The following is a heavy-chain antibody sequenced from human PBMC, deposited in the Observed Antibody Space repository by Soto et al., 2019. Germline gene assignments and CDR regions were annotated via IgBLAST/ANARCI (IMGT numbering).Heavy chain of an antibody. D-gene: IGHD6-13*01. CDR1: GYTFTSYG. CDR2: ISAYNGNT. CDR3: ARVGHSSSWYSLGPTSYYYYYYMDV. Sequence: ASVKVSCKASGYTFTSYGISWVRQAPGQGLEWMGWISAYNGNTNYAQKLQGRVTMTTDTSTSTAYMELRSLRSDDTAVYYCARVGHSSSWYSLGPTSYYYYYYMDVWGKGTTVTVSS. J-gene: IGHJ6*03. V-gene: IGHV1-18*01.